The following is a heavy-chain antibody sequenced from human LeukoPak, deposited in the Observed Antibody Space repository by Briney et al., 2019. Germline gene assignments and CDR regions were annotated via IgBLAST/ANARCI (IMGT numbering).Heavy chain of an antibody. D-gene: IGHD1-26*01. CDR2: IKSDGSFT. CDR3: VRDNRSYNFDY. V-gene: IGHV3-74*01. CDR1: GFTFSGYW. J-gene: IGHJ4*02. Sequence: GGSLRLSCAASGFTFSGYWMHWVRQAPGKGLVWVSCIKSDGSFTSIADSAKGRFTISRDNAKNTVYLQMNSLRAEDTAVYYCVRDNRSYNFDYWGQGTLVTFSS.